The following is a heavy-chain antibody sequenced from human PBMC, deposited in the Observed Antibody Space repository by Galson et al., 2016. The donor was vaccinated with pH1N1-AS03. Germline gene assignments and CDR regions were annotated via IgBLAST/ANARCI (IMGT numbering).Heavy chain of an antibody. D-gene: IGHD5-18*01. Sequence: SLRLSCAASGFTLSTYDMHWVRQATGKGLEWVSIIAATGDTNYGGSVKGRFTISREDAKNSLYLQMNSLRAEDTAVYYCAVWGYISNTHGIDVWGKGTTVTVSS. V-gene: IGHV3-13*01. CDR1: GFTLSTYD. CDR2: IAATGDT. CDR3: AVWGYISNTHGIDV. J-gene: IGHJ6*04.